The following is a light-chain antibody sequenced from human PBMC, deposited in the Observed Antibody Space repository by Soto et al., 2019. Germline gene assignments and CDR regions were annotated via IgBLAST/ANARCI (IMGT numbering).Light chain of an antibody. CDR2: EAS. Sequence: EIVLTQSPDTLSVSPGERATLSCRASQSVSSYLAWYQQKPGQAPRLLIYEASNRATGIPARFSGSGSGTDFTFTISSLEPEDFAVYYCQQRYNWPPVFGGGTKVEIK. CDR3: QQRYNWPPV. J-gene: IGKJ4*01. CDR1: QSVSSY. V-gene: IGKV3-11*01.